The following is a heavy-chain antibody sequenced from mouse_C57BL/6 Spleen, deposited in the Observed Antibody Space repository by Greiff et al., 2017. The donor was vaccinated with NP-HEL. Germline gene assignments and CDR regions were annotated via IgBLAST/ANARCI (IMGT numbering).Heavy chain of an antibody. CDR1: GYTFTSYW. D-gene: IGHD1-1*01. CDR3: ARAGDYGSSSWFGY. V-gene: IGHV1-64*01. Sequence: QVQLQQPGAELVKPGASVKLSCKASGYTFTSYWMHWVKQRPGQGLEWIGMIHPNSGSTNYNEKFKSKATLTVDKSSSTAYMQLSSLTSEDAAVYSCARAGDYGSSSWFGYWGQGTLVTVSA. CDR2: IHPNSGST. J-gene: IGHJ3*01.